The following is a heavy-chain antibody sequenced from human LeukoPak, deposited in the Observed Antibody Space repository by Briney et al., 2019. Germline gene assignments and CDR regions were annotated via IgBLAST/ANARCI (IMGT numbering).Heavy chain of an antibody. V-gene: IGHV4-39*01. Sequence: PSETLSLTCAVYGGSFSGYYWGWIRQPPGKGLEWIGCIYYSGSTYYNPSLKSRVTISVDTSKNQFSLKLSSVTAADTAVYYCARHPNFLVVIENWFDPWGQGTLVTVSS. CDR2: IYYSGST. CDR3: ARHPNFLVVIENWFDP. CDR1: GGSFSGYY. D-gene: IGHD2-15*01. J-gene: IGHJ5*02.